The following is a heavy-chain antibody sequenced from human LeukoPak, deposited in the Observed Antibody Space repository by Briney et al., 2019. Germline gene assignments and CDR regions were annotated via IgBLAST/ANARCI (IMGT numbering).Heavy chain of an antibody. CDR3: ANVEMATISILGVENWFDP. D-gene: IGHD5-24*01. Sequence: SVKVSCKASGGTFSSYAISWVRLAPGQGLEWMGGIIPIFGTANYAQKFQGRVTITADKSTSTAYMELSSLRSEDTAVYYCANVEMATISILGVENWFDPWGQGTLVTVSS. CDR1: GGTFSSYA. J-gene: IGHJ5*02. CDR2: IIPIFGTA. V-gene: IGHV1-69*06.